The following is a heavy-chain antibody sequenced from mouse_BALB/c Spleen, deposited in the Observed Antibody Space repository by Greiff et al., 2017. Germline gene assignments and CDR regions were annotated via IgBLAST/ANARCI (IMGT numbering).Heavy chain of an antibody. CDR3: AREGLYGNYGY. CDR1: GYTFTDYA. CDR2: ISTYYGDA. V-gene: IGHV1S137*01. D-gene: IGHD2-1*01. J-gene: IGHJ2*01. Sequence: VQRVESGAELVRPGVSVKISCKGSGYTFTDYAMHWVKQSHAKSLEWIGVISTYYGDASYNQKFKGKATMTVDKSSSTAYMELARLTSEDSAIYYCAREGLYGNYGYWGQGTTLTVSS.